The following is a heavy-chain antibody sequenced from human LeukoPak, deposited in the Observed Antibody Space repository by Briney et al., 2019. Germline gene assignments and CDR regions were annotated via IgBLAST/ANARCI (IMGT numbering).Heavy chain of an antibody. Sequence: SETLSLTCTVSGGSISSYYWSWVRQPPGKGLEWIGYIYYSGITNYSPSLKSRVSISVDTSKNQFSLKLNSVTAADTAVYYCARVWGVTDFYDSRGAFDIWGQGTMVTVSS. CDR1: GGSISSYY. CDR2: IYYSGIT. CDR3: ARVWGVTDFYDSRGAFDI. J-gene: IGHJ3*02. D-gene: IGHD3-22*01. V-gene: IGHV4-59*01.